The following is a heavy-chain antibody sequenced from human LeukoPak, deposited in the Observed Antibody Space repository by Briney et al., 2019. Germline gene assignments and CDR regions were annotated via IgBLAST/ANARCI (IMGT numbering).Heavy chain of an antibody. J-gene: IGHJ6*03. CDR3: ARVRRLIRMNYYYYMDV. Sequence: SETLSLTCTVSGGSISSGDYYWSWIRQPPGKGLEWIGEINHSGSTNYNPSLKSRVTISVDTSKNQFSLKLSSVTAADTAVYYCARVRRLIRMNYYYYMDVWGKGTTVTVSS. CDR2: INHSGST. CDR1: GGSISSGDYY. V-gene: IGHV4-39*07. D-gene: IGHD4-17*01.